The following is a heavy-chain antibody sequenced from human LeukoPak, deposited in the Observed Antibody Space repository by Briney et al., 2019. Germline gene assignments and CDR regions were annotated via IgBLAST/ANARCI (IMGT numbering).Heavy chain of an antibody. CDR2: ISYDGSNK. CDR3: ARAIAVAGDY. D-gene: IGHD6-19*01. Sequence: PGGSLRLSCAASGFTFSSYGMHWVRQAPGKGLEWVAVISYDGSNKYYADSVKGRFTISRDNSKNTLYLQMNSLRAEDTAVYYCARAIAVAGDYWGQGTLVTVSS. J-gene: IGHJ4*02. CDR1: GFTFSSYG. V-gene: IGHV3-30*03.